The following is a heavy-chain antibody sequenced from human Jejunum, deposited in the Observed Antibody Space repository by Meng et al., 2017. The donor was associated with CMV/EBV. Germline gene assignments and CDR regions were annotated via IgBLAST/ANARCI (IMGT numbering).Heavy chain of an antibody. CDR1: GGTFHRFT. CDR3: TMYQNWGETDY. J-gene: IGHJ4*02. D-gene: IGHD7-27*01. CDR2: IIPIFGTS. V-gene: IGHV1-69*05. Sequence: SCKASGGTFHRFTIFWVRHAPGQGLQSLGGIIPIFGTSHYAQKFQGRVTITTDESTSTVYMELNSLRSDDTALYYCTMYQNWGETDYWGQGTLVTVSS.